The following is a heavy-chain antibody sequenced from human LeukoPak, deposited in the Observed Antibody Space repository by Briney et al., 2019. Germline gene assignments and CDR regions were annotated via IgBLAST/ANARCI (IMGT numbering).Heavy chain of an antibody. Sequence: SETLSLTCTVSGGSISSSSYYWGWIRQPPGKGLEWIGSIYYSGSTYYNPSLKSRVTISVDTSKNQFSLKLSSVTAADTAVYYCARGSYDFWSGDAFDIWGQGTMVTVSS. CDR2: IYYSGST. J-gene: IGHJ3*02. CDR3: ARGSYDFWSGDAFDI. V-gene: IGHV4-39*07. D-gene: IGHD3-3*01. CDR1: GGSISSSSYY.